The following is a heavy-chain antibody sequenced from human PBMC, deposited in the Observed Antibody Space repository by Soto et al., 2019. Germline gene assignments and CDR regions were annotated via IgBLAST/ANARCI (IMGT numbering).Heavy chain of an antibody. CDR3: AKSSNALGDWSPDAFDI. J-gene: IGHJ3*02. CDR2: ISGSGGST. CDR1: GFTFSSYA. Sequence: GGSLRLSCAASGFTFSSYAMSWVRQAPGKGLEWVSAISGSGGSTYYADSVKGRFTISRDNSKNTLYLQMNSLRAEDTAVYYCAKSSNALGDWSPDAFDIWGQGTMVTVSS. V-gene: IGHV3-23*01. D-gene: IGHD2-21*02.